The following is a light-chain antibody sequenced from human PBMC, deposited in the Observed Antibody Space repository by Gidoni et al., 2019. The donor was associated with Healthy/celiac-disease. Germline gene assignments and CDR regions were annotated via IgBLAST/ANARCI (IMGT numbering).Light chain of an antibody. V-gene: IGKV1-39*01. CDR1: QSISSY. Sequence: DTQLTQLPSSLSAPVGDRVTITCRASQSISSYLNWYQQKPGKAPKLLIYAASSLQSGVPSRFSGSGSGTDFTLTISSLQPEDFATYYCQQSYSTPRFTFGPGTKVDIK. CDR3: QQSYSTPRFT. CDR2: AAS. J-gene: IGKJ3*01.